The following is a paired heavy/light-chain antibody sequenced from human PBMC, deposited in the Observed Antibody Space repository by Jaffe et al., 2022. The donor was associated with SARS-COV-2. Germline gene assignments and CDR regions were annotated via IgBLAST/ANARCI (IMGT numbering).Light chain of an antibody. V-gene: IGLV1-40*01. CDR2: GNN. Sequence: QSVLTQPPSVSGAPGQRVTISCSGSNSNIGGSYDVHWYQQFPGTAPRLLIYGNNNRPSGIPDRFSGSKSGTSASLVISGLQAEDEADYYCQSYDRTLREVFGGGTKLTVL. J-gene: IGLJ3*02. CDR3: QSYDRTLREV. CDR1: NSNIGGSYD.
Heavy chain of an antibody. D-gene: IGHD6-19*01. Sequence: QLQLHESGPGLVKPSETLSLTCTVSGGSVTSNNYYWGWFRQSPGRGLEWIGSVYYSGRTYYNPSLKSRVAMSIDTSKNQFSLRLTSVTAADTAVYYSARPLVGPDISGLNDAFDIWGQGTTITVSA. CDR2: VYYSGRT. CDR3: ARPLVGPDISGLNDAFDI. CDR1: GGSVTSNNYY. J-gene: IGHJ3*02. V-gene: IGHV4-39*01.